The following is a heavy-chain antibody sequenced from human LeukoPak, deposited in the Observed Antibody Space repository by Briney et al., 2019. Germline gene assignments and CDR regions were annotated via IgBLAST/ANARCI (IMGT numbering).Heavy chain of an antibody. CDR1: GFTFTTHW. CDR3: AKGAGVDY. CDR2: VNNDGSST. V-gene: IGHV3-74*01. J-gene: IGHJ4*02. D-gene: IGHD3-10*01. Sequence: QPGGSLRLSCEASGFTFTTHWMHWVRQAPGKGLVWVSRVNNDGSSTTYADSVKGRFTISRDNSKNTLYLHMNSLRAEDTAVYYCAKGAGVDYWGQGTLVTVSS.